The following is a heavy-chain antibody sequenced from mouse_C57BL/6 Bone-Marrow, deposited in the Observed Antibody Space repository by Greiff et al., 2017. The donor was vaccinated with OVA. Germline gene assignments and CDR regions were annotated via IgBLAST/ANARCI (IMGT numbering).Heavy chain of an antibody. CDR1: GYTFTSYG. CDR2: ISPRSGNT. D-gene: IGHD1-1*02. Sequence: LQESGAELARPGASVKLSCKASGYTFTSYGISWVKQRTGQGLEWIGEISPRSGNTYYNEKFKGKATLTADKSSSTAYMELRSLTSEDSAVYFCARKEVLWPYYFDYWGQGTTLTVSS. J-gene: IGHJ2*01. CDR3: ARKEVLWPYYFDY. V-gene: IGHV1-81*01.